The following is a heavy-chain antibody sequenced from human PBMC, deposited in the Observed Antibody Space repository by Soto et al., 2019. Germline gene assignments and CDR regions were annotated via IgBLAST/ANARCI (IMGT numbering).Heavy chain of an antibody. D-gene: IGHD3-10*01. CDR3: ARGKYGSGSLFAEYFQV. J-gene: IGHJ1*01. Sequence: QVQLVESGGGVVQPGRSLRLPCAASGFSFSSYAMHWVRQAPGKGLEWVAVTSYDGSNKYYADSVKGRFTISRDNSKNTVYLLLNSLRTEDTAVYFCARGKYGSGSLFAEYFQVWGQGTLVIVSS. CDR2: TSYDGSNK. CDR1: GFSFSSYA. V-gene: IGHV3-30-3*01.